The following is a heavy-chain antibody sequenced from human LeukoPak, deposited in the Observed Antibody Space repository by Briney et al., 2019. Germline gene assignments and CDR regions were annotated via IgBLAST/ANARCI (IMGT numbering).Heavy chain of an antibody. D-gene: IGHD3-10*01. J-gene: IGHJ5*02. CDR3: AKEGPLYRSGSYLNWFDH. CDR1: GFTFSSYA. Sequence: GGSLRLSCAASGFTFSSYAMSWVRQAPGKGLEWVSAISGSGGSTYYADSVKGRFTISRDNSKNTLYLQMNSLRAEDTAVYYCAKEGPLYRSGSYLNWFDHWGQGTLVTVSS. CDR2: ISGSGGST. V-gene: IGHV3-23*01.